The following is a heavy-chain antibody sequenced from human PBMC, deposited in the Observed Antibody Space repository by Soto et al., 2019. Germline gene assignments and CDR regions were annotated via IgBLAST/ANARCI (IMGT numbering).Heavy chain of an antibody. CDR2: IYYSGST. J-gene: IGHJ4*02. D-gene: IGHD2-2*01. CDR3: ARLIRAAAYFDY. Sequence: QLLESGPGLVKPSETLSLTCTVSGGSISSSSYYWGWIRQPPGKGLEWVGSIYYSGSTYYNPSLKSRVTISVDTSKNQFSLKLSSVTAADTAVYYCARLIRAAAYFDYWGQGTLVTVSS. V-gene: IGHV4-39*01. CDR1: GGSISSSSYY.